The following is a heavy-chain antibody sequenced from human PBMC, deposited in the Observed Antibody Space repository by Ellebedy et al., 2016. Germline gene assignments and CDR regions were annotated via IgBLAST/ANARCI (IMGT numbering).Heavy chain of an antibody. D-gene: IGHD6-19*01. Sequence: SETLSLTXTVSGGSISSYYWSWIRQPPGKGLEWIGYIYYSGSTNYNPSLKSRVTISVDTSKNQFSLKLSSVTAADTAVYYCARESAVAGEFDYWGQGTLVTVSS. CDR3: ARESAVAGEFDY. V-gene: IGHV4-59*01. CDR1: GGSISSYY. J-gene: IGHJ4*02. CDR2: IYYSGST.